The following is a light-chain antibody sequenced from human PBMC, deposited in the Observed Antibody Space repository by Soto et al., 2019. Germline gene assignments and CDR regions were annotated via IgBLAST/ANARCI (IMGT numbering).Light chain of an antibody. CDR2: SNN. CDR3: AAWDDSLNGHVV. Sequence: QSVLTQPPSASGTPGQRVTISCSGSSSNIGSNTVNWYQQLQGTAPKLLIYSNNQRPSGVPDRFSGSKSVTSASLAISGLQSEDEADYYCAAWDDSLNGHVVFGGGTKLTVL. V-gene: IGLV1-44*01. J-gene: IGLJ2*01. CDR1: SSNIGSNT.